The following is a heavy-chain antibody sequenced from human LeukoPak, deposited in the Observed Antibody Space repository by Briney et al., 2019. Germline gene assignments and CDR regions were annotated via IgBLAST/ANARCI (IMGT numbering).Heavy chain of an antibody. CDR1: GFTFSSYG. V-gene: IGHV3-30*18. J-gene: IGHJ5*02. CDR3: AKDRKPGFDP. Sequence: PGGSLRLSCAASGFTFSSYGMHWVRQAPGKGLEWVALISNDGSNKYYADSVKGRFTISRDNSKNTMYLQMNSLRGEDTAVYYCAKDRKPGFDPWGQGTLVTVSS. CDR2: ISNDGSNK. D-gene: IGHD1-14*01.